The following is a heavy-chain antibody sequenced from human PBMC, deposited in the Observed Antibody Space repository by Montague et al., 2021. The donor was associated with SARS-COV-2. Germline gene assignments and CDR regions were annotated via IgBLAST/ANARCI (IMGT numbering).Heavy chain of an antibody. J-gene: IGHJ6*02. CDR1: GFTVSSNY. Sequence: SLRLSCAASGFTVSSNYMTWVRQAPGKGLEWVSVIYSGGSTCYADSVKGRFTISRDNSKNTLYLQLNSLRAEDTAVYYCARVGRDSAILPIAIHYGMDVWGQGTTVTVSS. CDR2: IYSGGST. D-gene: IGHD2-2*01. CDR3: ARVGRDSAILPIAIHYGMDV. V-gene: IGHV3-53*01.